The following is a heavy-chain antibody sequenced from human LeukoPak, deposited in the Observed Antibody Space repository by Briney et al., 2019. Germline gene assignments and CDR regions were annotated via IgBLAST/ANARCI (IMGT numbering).Heavy chain of an antibody. D-gene: IGHD5-18*01. CDR2: INHSGST. Sequence: SETLSLTCAVYGGSFSGYYWSWIRQPPGKGLEWIGEINHSGSTNYNPSLKSRVTISVDTSKNQFSLKLSFVTAADTAVYYCARQLWLFAFDIWGQGTMVTVSS. J-gene: IGHJ3*02. CDR1: GGSFSGYY. V-gene: IGHV4-34*01. CDR3: ARQLWLFAFDI.